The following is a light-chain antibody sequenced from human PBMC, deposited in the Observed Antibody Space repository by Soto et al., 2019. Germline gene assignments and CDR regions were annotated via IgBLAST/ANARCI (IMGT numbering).Light chain of an antibody. CDR3: ATWDDSLNGVV. CDR2: SDN. J-gene: IGLJ2*01. V-gene: IGLV1-44*01. CDR1: RSNIGSNT. Sequence: QSVLTQPPSESGTPGQRVTISCSGSRSNIGSNTVNWYQHVPGTAPKLLISSDNKRPSGLPDRFSGSKSGTSASLAISGLQSADEADYYCATWDDSLNGVVFGGGTKLTVL.